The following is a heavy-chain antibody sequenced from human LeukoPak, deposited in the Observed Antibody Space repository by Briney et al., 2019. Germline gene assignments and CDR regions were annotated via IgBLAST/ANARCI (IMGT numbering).Heavy chain of an antibody. CDR2: INQDGSEE. D-gene: IGHD6-19*01. Sequence: GGSLTLSCAASGFAFNTYWMNWVRQAPGKGLEWGASINQDGSEEYYIDSGKGRFTISRDNADNSLYLQMNSLRAEDTAVYFCARDHRVAGLVYGCWGEGTLVAVAS. V-gene: IGHV3-7*01. CDR3: ARDHRVAGLVYGC. CDR1: GFAFNTYW. J-gene: IGHJ4*02.